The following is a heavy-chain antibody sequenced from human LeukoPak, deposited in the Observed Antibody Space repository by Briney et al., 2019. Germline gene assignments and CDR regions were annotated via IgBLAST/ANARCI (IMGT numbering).Heavy chain of an antibody. CDR2: ISAYNGNT. CDR1: GYTFTSYY. Sequence: GASVKVSCKASGYTFTSYYIHWVRQAPGRGLEWMGWISAYNGNTNYARRLQARLTMTTDTSTSTAYLELRSLRSDDTAVYYCARLSGRGYDAFDIWGQGTMVTVSS. D-gene: IGHD1-1*01. V-gene: IGHV1-18*04. J-gene: IGHJ3*02. CDR3: ARLSGRGYDAFDI.